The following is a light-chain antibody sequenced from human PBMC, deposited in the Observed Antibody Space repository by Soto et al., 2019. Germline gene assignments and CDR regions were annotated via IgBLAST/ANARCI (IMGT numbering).Light chain of an antibody. CDR2: GAS. CDR1: QSVSGY. Sequence: IVLTQKTVTLSLSPGEIATLSCMASQSVSGYVAWYQQKPGQAPRLLIYGASSRATGIPDRFSGSGSGTDFTLTISRLEPEDFAVYYCQQYGSSPLTFGGRTKVDI. V-gene: IGKV3-20*01. J-gene: IGKJ4*01. CDR3: QQYGSSPLT.